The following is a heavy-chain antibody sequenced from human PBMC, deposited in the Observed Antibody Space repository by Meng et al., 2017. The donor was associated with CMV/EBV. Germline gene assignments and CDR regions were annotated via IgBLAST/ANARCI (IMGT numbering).Heavy chain of an antibody. V-gene: IGHV4-59*12. Sequence: SETLSLTCTVSGGSISSYYWSWIRQPPGKGLEWIGYIYYSGSTNYNPSLKSRVTISVDTSKNQFSLKLSSVTPEDTAVYYCARDRITGTFGFWVYDAFDIWGQGTMVTVSS. J-gene: IGHJ3*02. CDR3: ARDRITGTFGFWVYDAFDI. CDR2: IYYSGST. CDR1: GGSISSYY. D-gene: IGHD1-20*01.